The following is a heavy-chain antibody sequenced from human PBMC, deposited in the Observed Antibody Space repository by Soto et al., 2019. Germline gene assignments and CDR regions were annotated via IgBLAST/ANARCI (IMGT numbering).Heavy chain of an antibody. CDR3: ARRDYDFWSGYYQGNWFDP. Sequence: SETLSLTCTVSGGSISSSSYYWGWIRQPPGKGLEWIGSIYYSGSTYYNPSLKSRFTISVDTSKNQFSLKLSSVTAADTAVYYCARRDYDFWSGYYQGNWFDPWGQGTLGTVSS. J-gene: IGHJ5*02. V-gene: IGHV4-39*01. CDR1: GGSISSSSYY. CDR2: IYYSGST. D-gene: IGHD3-3*01.